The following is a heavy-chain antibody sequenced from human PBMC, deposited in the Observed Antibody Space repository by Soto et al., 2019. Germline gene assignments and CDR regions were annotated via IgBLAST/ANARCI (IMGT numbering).Heavy chain of an antibody. V-gene: IGHV3-64*01. D-gene: IGHD2-21*01. CDR2: ITSNGGNT. CDR1: GFTFSSYA. CDR3: ARRIPFGYGMDV. Sequence: GGSLRLSCAASGFTFSSYAMSWVRQAPGKGLEYVSAITSNGGNTDYASSVKGRFTISRDNSKNTLYLQMGSLRAEDMAVYYCARRIPFGYGMDVWGQGTTVTVSS. J-gene: IGHJ6*02.